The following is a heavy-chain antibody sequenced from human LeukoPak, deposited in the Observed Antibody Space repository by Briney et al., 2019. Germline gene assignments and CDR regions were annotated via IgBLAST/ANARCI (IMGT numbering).Heavy chain of an antibody. CDR1: GFSFSTYW. D-gene: IGHD6-19*01. V-gene: IGHV3-7*01. J-gene: IGHJ4*02. CDR2: IKQDGSEK. Sequence: GGSLRLSCAASGFSFSTYWMSWVRQAPGKGLEWVANIKQDGSEKYYVDSVKGRSTISRDNAKNSLYLQMNSLRAEDTAVYYCARDVFGAVAGHVFDYWGQGTLVTVSS. CDR3: ARDVFGAVAGHVFDY.